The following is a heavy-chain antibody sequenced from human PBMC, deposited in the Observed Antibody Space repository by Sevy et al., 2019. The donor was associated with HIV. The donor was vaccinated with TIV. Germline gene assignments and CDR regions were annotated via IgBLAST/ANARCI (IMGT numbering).Heavy chain of an antibody. D-gene: IGHD3-22*01. CDR2: ISTYNGNT. J-gene: IGHJ4*02. V-gene: IGHV1-18*01. CDR3: ARDPSTFSFDSSGYGHDY. CDR1: GYTFISYG. Sequence: ASVKVSCKASGYTFISYGISLVRQAPGQGLELMGWISTYNGNTNYAQKFQGRVTMTTDTSTSTVYMELRSLRSDDAAMSYCARDPSTFSFDSSGYGHDYWGQGTLVTVSS.